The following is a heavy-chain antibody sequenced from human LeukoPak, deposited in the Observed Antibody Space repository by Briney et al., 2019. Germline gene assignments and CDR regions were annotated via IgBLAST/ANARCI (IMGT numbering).Heavy chain of an antibody. J-gene: IGHJ4*02. Sequence: GGSLRLSCAASGFTVSSNYMSWVRQAPGKGLEWVSVIYSGGSTYYADSVKGRFTISGDNSKNTLYLQMNSLRAEGTAVYYCARDAPNYDFWSGYYDWWGQGTLVTVSS. CDR3: ARDAPNYDFWSGYYDW. V-gene: IGHV3-66*01. CDR2: IYSGGST. D-gene: IGHD3-3*01. CDR1: GFTVSSNY.